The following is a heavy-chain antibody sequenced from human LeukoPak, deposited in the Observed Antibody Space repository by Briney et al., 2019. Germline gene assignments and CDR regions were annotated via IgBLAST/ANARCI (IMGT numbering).Heavy chain of an antibody. Sequence: GGSLRLSCAASGFTFSDVWMTWVRQAPGKGLECVGFIQSKTDGGTTDSATSVKGRFTVSRDDSKNTLYLQMNGLRTEDTAVYYCTTWSSQFDYWGQGTLVTVSS. V-gene: IGHV3-15*01. CDR1: GFTFSDVW. CDR3: TTWSSQFDY. CDR2: IQSKTDGGTT. D-gene: IGHD6-6*01. J-gene: IGHJ4*02.